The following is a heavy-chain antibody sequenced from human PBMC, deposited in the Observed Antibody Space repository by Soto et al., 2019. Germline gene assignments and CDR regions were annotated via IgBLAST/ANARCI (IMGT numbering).Heavy chain of an antibody. D-gene: IGHD3-10*01. CDR3: ASSLYYYGSGPSVN. CDR2: ISAYNGNT. J-gene: IGHJ4*02. CDR1: GDSFTSYG. Sequence: GASVKVSCEACGDSFTSYGISWVRQAPGQGLEWMGWISAYNGNTNYAQKLQGRVTMTTDTSTSTAYMELRSLRSDDTAVYYCASSLYYYGSGPSVNWGQGTLVTVSS. V-gene: IGHV1-18*01.